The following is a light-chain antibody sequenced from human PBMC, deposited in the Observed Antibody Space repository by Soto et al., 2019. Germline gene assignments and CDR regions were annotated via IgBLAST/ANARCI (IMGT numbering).Light chain of an antibody. CDR2: DVS. CDR3: SSYTSSSTMV. V-gene: IGLV2-14*01. CDR1: SSDVGGYNY. Sequence: QSALTQPASVSGSPGRSITISCTGTSSDVGGYNYVSWYQQHPGKAPKLMIYDVSNRPSGVSNRVSGYKSGNTAALTISGLQAEDVVDYYCSSYTSSSTMVFGGGTQLTVL. J-gene: IGLJ2*01.